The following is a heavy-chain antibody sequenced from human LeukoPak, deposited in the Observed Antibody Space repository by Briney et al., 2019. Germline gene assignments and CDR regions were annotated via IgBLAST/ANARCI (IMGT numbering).Heavy chain of an antibody. D-gene: IGHD3-22*01. CDR3: AKAISTYDSSGYYYLPSDY. J-gene: IGHJ4*02. CDR1: GFTFSSYA. Sequence: GGSLRLSCAASGFTFSSYAMHWVRQAPGKGLEWVAVISYDGSNKYYADSVKGRFTISRDNSKNTLYLQMNSLRAEDTAVYYCAKAISTYDSSGYYYLPSDYWGQGTLVTVSS. CDR2: ISYDGSNK. V-gene: IGHV3-30-3*01.